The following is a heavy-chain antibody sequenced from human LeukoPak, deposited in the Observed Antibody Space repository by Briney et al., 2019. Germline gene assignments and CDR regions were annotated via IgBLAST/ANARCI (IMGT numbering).Heavy chain of an antibody. D-gene: IGHD3-22*01. CDR2: ISSSSSTI. V-gene: IGHV3-48*02. CDR1: GFTFSSYS. J-gene: IGHJ4*02. Sequence: GGSLRLSCAGSGFTFSSYSMNWVRQAPGKGLEWVSYISSSSSTIYYADSVKGRFTISRDNAKNSLYLQMNSLRDEDTAVYYCARDPVYYDSSGPFYYWGQGTLVTVSS. CDR3: ARDPVYYDSSGPFYY.